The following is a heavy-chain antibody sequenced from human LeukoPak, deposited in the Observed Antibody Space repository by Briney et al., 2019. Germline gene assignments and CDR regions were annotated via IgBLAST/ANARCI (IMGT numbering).Heavy chain of an antibody. Sequence: PGGSLRLSCAASGFTFSSYSMNWVRQAPGKGLEWVSSISSSSSYIYYADSVKGRFTISRDNAKNSLYLQMNSLRAEDTAVYYRTRVNGKGIASRTLTAVGGKGTTVTVSS. CDR3: TRVNGKGIASRTLTAV. J-gene: IGHJ6*01. CDR2: ISSSSSYI. D-gene: IGHD6-13*01. CDR1: GFTFSSYS. V-gene: IGHV3-21*01.